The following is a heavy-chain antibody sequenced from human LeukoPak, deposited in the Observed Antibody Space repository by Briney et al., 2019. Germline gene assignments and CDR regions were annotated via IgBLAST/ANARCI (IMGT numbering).Heavy chain of an antibody. J-gene: IGHJ4*02. CDR2: MNPNSGNT. CDR3: ARDLYCSGGSCYYHKPYFDY. D-gene: IGHD2-15*01. Sequence: GASVKVSCKASGYTFTSYDINWVRQATGQGLEWMGWMNPNSGNTGYAQKFQGRVTMTRNTSISTAYMELSSLRSEDTAVYYCARDLYCSGGSCYYHKPYFDYWGQGTLVTVSS. V-gene: IGHV1-8*01. CDR1: GYTFTSYD.